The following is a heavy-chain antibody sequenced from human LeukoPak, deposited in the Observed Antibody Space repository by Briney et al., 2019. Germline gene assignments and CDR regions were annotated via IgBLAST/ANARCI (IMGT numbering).Heavy chain of an antibody. J-gene: IGHJ4*02. CDR1: GFTFSNYG. Sequence: PGRSLRLSCATSGFTFSNYGMFWVRQAPGKGLEWVAFIRYDGSNKYYADSVKGRFTISRDNSKNTLYLQMNSLRAEDTAVYYCAKETYSGSFNFDYWGQGTLVTVSS. V-gene: IGHV3-30*02. CDR2: IRYDGSNK. D-gene: IGHD1-26*01. CDR3: AKETYSGSFNFDY.